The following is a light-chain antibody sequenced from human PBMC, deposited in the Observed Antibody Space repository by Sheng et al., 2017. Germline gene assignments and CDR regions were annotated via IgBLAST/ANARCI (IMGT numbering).Light chain of an antibody. CDR3: QHYGDSPLFT. Sequence: EIVLTQSPATLSLSPGERVTLSCRASQSVSSYLAWYQQKPGQAPRLLIYDASSRATGIPDRFSGSGSGTDFTLTISRLEAEDSAVYYCQHYGDSPLFTFGPGTKVDI. J-gene: IGKJ3*01. CDR1: QSVSSY. CDR2: DAS. V-gene: IGKV3-20*01.